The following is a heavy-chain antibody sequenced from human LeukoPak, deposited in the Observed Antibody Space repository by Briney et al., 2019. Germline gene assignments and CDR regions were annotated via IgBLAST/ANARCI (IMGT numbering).Heavy chain of an antibody. V-gene: IGHV3-21*01. J-gene: IGHJ5*02. CDR2: IGTTSDYV. CDR3: ARDGSGWSNWFDP. D-gene: IGHD6-19*01. CDR1: GFTFSNYD. Sequence: GGSLRLSCVASGFTFSNYDMNWVRQAPEKGLEWVSSIGTTSDYVYYADSVKGRFSISRDNAKNSLYLQMNSLRAEDTALYYCARDGSGWSNWFDPWGQGTLVTVSS.